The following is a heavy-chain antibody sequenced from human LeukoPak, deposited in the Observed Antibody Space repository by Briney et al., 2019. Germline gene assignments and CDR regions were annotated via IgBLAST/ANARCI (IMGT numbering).Heavy chain of an antibody. V-gene: IGHV3-23*01. CDR3: ASQYYYDSSGYHLNFDY. Sequence: GGSLRLSCAASGFTFSSYAMSWVRQAPGKGLEWVSAISGSGDNTYYADSVKGRFTISRDNSKNTLYLQMNSLRAEDTAVYYCASQYYYDSSGYHLNFDYWGQGTLVTVSS. J-gene: IGHJ4*02. CDR2: ISGSGDNT. D-gene: IGHD3-22*01. CDR1: GFTFSSYA.